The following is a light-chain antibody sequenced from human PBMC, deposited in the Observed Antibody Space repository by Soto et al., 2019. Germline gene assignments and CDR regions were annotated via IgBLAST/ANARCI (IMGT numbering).Light chain of an antibody. Sequence: EIVLTQSPGTLSLSPGERATLSCRASQSVSSNYLAWYQQKPGQAPRLLIYGASSRATGIPDRFSGSGSGPDFTLTISRLEPDDFAVYYCQQYGSSPVTFGPGTKVDIK. J-gene: IGKJ3*01. V-gene: IGKV3-20*01. CDR3: QQYGSSPVT. CDR1: QSVSSNY. CDR2: GAS.